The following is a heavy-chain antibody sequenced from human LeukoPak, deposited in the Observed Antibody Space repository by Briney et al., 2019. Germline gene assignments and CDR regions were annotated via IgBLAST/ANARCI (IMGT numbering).Heavy chain of an antibody. CDR2: MNPNSGNT. Sequence: ASVKVSCKASGYTFTSYDIKWVRQATGQGVEWMGWMNPNSGNTGYAQKFQGRVTMTRNTSISTAYMELSSLRSEDTAVYYCARITWKKAFDYWGQGTLVTVSS. CDR3: ARITWKKAFDY. D-gene: IGHD3-16*01. V-gene: IGHV1-8*01. J-gene: IGHJ4*02. CDR1: GYTFTSYD.